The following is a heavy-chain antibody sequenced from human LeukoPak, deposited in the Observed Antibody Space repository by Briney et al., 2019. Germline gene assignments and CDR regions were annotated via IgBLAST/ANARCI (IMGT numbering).Heavy chain of an antibody. V-gene: IGHV3-7*01. D-gene: IGHD3-10*01. J-gene: IGHJ6*03. CDR3: ARLSAYYYGSYFYYYMDV. CDR1: GFSFSSYW. CDR2: IKQDESER. Sequence: PGGSLRLSCEGSGFSFSSYWMTWVRQSPGKGPEWVANIKQDESERYTADSVKGRFTISRDNAKNSVYLQMNSLRAEDTALYYCARLSAYYYGSYFYYYMDVWGKGTTVTVSS.